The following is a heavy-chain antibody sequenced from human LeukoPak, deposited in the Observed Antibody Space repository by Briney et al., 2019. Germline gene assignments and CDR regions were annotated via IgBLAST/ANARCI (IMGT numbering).Heavy chain of an antibody. V-gene: IGHV4-34*01. CDR1: GGSFSGYY. CDR2: INHSGST. J-gene: IGHJ4*02. D-gene: IGHD3-16*02. Sequence: SETLSLTCAVYGGSFSGYYWSWIRQPPGKGLEWFGEINHSGSTNYNPSLKSRVTISVDTSKNQFSLKLSSVTAADTAVYYCARGNYDYVWGSYRYTGTDYWGQGTLVTVSS. CDR3: ARGNYDYVWGSYRYTGTDY.